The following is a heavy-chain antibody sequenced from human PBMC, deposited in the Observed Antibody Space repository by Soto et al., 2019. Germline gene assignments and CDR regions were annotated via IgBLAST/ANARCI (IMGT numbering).Heavy chain of an antibody. D-gene: IGHD2-15*01. J-gene: IGHJ5*02. CDR1: GYTFTGYY. V-gene: IGHV1-2*02. Sequence: GASVKVSCKASGYTFTGYYMHWVRQAPGQGLEWMGWINPNSGGTNYAQKFQGRVTMTRDTSISTAYMELSRLRSDDTAVYYCARDAPYCSGGSCYLRSFDPWGQGTLVTV. CDR3: ARDAPYCSGGSCYLRSFDP. CDR2: INPNSGGT.